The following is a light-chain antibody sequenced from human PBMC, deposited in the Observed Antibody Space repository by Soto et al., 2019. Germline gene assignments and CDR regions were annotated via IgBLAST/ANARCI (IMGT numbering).Light chain of an antibody. J-gene: IGKJ1*01. CDR2: GAT. CDR1: QSVSSY. V-gene: IGKV3-15*01. CDR3: QQYRDWPPT. Sequence: QSPATLSLSPGERATLSCRASQSVSSYLAWYQQKPGQVPRPLIYGATARAPGVPASFSGSGSETEFTLTISSLQSEDVAVYYCQQYRDWPPTFGQGTKVDIK.